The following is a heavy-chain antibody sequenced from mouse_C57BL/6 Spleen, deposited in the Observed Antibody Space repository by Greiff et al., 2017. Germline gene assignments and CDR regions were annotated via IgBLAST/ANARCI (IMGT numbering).Heavy chain of an antibody. V-gene: IGHV1-18*01. D-gene: IGHD1-1*01. J-gene: IGHJ1*03. CDR1: GYTFTDYN. CDR3: ARLLRYRYFDV. Sequence: DVKLQESGPELVKPGASVKIPCKASGYTFTDYNMDWVKQSHGKSLAWIGDINPNNGGNIYNQKFKGKATLTVDQSSSTDYMELRSLTSADTAVYFCARLLRYRYFDVWGTGTTVTVSS. CDR2: INPNNGGN.